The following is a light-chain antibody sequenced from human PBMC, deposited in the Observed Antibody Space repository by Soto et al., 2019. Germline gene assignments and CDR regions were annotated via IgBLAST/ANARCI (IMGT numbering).Light chain of an antibody. J-gene: IGKJ5*01. CDR3: QQYGTTRIT. V-gene: IGKV3-20*01. CDR2: GAS. Sequence: IVWTQPPSTLPWYPGERANLXCISSQSVSNSYLAWYQQKPGQAPRLLMYGASNRATGIPDRFSGSGSETDFTLTISRLEPEDFAVYYCQQYGTTRITFGQGTRLEIK. CDR1: QSVSNSY.